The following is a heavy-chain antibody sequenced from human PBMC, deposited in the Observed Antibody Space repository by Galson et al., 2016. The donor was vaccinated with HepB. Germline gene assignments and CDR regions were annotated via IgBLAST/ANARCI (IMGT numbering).Heavy chain of an antibody. J-gene: IGHJ3*02. Sequence: SLRLSCAASGFTFSDYYMSWLRQAPGKGLEWVSLIYSGGSTYYADSVKGRFTIPRDNSKKTVYLQMNTLRAEDTAVYYCARRWKEMATITDAFDIWGQGTMVTVSS. D-gene: IGHD5-24*01. V-gene: IGHV3-53*01. CDR1: GFTFSDYY. CDR2: IYSGGST. CDR3: ARRWKEMATITDAFDI.